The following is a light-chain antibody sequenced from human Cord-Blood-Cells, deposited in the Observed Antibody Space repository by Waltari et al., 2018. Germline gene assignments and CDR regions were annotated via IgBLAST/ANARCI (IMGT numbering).Light chain of an antibody. J-gene: IGLJ2*01. CDR1: RRDVGSYNL. Sequence: QSALTQPASVSGSPGQSITISCTGTRRDVGSYNLVSWYQKHPGKAPKRMIYEGSKRPSGVSNRFAGSKSGNTASRTISGLQAEDEADYYCCSYAGSSSVVFGGGTKLTVL. CDR2: EGS. CDR3: CSYAGSSSVV. V-gene: IGLV2-23*01.